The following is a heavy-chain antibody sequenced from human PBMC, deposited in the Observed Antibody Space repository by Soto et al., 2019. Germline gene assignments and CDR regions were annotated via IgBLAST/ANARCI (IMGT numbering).Heavy chain of an antibody. Sequence: QVQLVQSGAEVKKPGSSVKVSCKASGGTFSSYTISWVRQAPGQGLEWMGRIIPILGIANYAQKVQGRVTITADKSTSTAYMELRSLRSEDTAVYYCARDGGGVVVPAADWYFDLWGRGTLVTVSS. CDR2: IIPILGIA. D-gene: IGHD2-2*01. J-gene: IGHJ2*01. V-gene: IGHV1-69*08. CDR1: GGTFSSYT. CDR3: ARDGGGVVVPAADWYFDL.